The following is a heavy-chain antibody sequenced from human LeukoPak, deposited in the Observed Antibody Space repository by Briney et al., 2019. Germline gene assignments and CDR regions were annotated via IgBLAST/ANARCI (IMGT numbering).Heavy chain of an antibody. Sequence: PGGSLRLSCAASGFTFSSHSMNWVRQAPGKGLEWVSYISSSSSTIYYADSVKGRFTISRDNSKNTLYLQMNSLRAEDTAVYYCAISIDYGAPFDYWGQGTLVTVSS. CDR2: ISSSSSTI. V-gene: IGHV3-48*01. CDR3: AISIDYGAPFDY. J-gene: IGHJ4*02. CDR1: GFTFSSHS. D-gene: IGHD4-17*01.